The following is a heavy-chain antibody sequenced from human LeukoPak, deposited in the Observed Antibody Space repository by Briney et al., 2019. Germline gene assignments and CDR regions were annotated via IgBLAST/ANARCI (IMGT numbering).Heavy chain of an antibody. J-gene: IGHJ4*02. D-gene: IGHD5-24*01. CDR1: GGSITITNYY. CDR3: ARNRDGYNSFDY. V-gene: IGHV4-31*03. CDR2: IYYSGSS. Sequence: SETLSLTCTVSGGSITITNYYWSWIRQHPGKGLEWIGYIYYSGSSYYNPSLRSRVTISVDTSKNHFSLKLSSVTAADTAVYYCARNRDGYNSFDYWGQGTLVTVSS.